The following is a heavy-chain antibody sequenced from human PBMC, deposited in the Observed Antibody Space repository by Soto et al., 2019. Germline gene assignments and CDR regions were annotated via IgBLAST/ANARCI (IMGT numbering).Heavy chain of an antibody. CDR3: ARASGWYKKGAFDI. CDR2: ISSSGSTI. V-gene: IGHV3-11*01. D-gene: IGHD6-19*01. J-gene: IGHJ3*02. CDR1: GFTFSDYY. Sequence: SGGSLRLSCAASGFTFSDYYMSWIRQAPGKGLEWVSYISSSGSTIYYADSVKGRFTISRDNAKNSLYLQMNSLRAEDTAVYYCARASGWYKKGAFDIWGQGTMVTVSS.